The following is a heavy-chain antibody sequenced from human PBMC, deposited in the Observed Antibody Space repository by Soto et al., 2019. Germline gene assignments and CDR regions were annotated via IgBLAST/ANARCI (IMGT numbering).Heavy chain of an antibody. D-gene: IGHD3-22*01. CDR1: GGSFSGYY. Sequence: KTSETLSLTCAVYGGSFSGYYWSWIRQPPGKGLEWIGEINHSGSTNYNPSLKSRVTISVDTSKNQFSLKLSSVTAADTAVYYCARSVLSGYYPYWGQGTLVTVSS. CDR3: ARSVLSGYYPY. V-gene: IGHV4-34*01. J-gene: IGHJ4*02. CDR2: INHSGST.